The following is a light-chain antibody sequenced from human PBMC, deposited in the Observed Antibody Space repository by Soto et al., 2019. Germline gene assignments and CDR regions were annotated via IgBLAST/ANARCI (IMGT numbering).Light chain of an antibody. V-gene: IGLV1-44*01. J-gene: IGLJ1*01. CDR2: SNN. CDR1: SSNIGSNT. Sequence: QSVLPQPPSASGTPGQRVTISCSGSSSNIGSNTVNWYQQLPGTAPKLLIYSNNQRPSGVPDRFSGSQSGTSASLAISGLQSEDEADYYCAAGEDRLNGYVFGTGTKLTVL. CDR3: AAGEDRLNGYV.